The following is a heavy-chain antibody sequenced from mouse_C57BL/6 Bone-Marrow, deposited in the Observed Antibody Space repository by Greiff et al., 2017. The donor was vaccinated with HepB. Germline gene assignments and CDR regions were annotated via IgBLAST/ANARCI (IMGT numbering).Heavy chain of an antibody. Sequence: EVKLVESGEGLVKPGGSLKLSCAASGFTFSSYAMSWVRQTPEKRLEWVAYISSGGDYIYYADTVKGRFTISRDNARNTLYLQMSSLKSEDTAMYYCTRDQDYDYPYYAMDYWGQGTSVTVSS. CDR2: ISSGGDYI. V-gene: IGHV5-9-1*02. D-gene: IGHD2-4*01. J-gene: IGHJ4*01. CDR1: GFTFSSYA. CDR3: TRDQDYDYPYYAMDY.